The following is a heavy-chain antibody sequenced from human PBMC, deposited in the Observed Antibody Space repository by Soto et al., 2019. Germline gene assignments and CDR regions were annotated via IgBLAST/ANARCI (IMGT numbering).Heavy chain of an antibody. CDR3: ARKFGVVITYYYYGMDV. D-gene: IGHD3-3*01. CDR1: GFTFSSYW. V-gene: IGHV3-7*05. J-gene: IGHJ6*02. Sequence: GGSLRLSCAASGFTFSSYWMSWVRQAPGKGLEWVANIKQDGSEKYYVDSVKGRFTISRDNAKNSLYLQMNSLRAEDTAVYYCARKFGVVITYYYYGMDVWGQGTTVTVSS. CDR2: IKQDGSEK.